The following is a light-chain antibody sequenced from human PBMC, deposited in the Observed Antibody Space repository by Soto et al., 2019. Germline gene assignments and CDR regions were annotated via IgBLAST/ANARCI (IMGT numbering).Light chain of an antibody. CDR1: QSISNY. V-gene: IGKV1-39*01. CDR2: AAS. J-gene: IGKJ5*01. Sequence: DIQMTQSPSSLSASVGDRVTIAGRASQSISNYLNWYQQRKGKAPKLLIYAASSLQSGVPSRFSGSGSGTDCTLTISSLQPEDFVTYYCQQTYSNPITFGQGTRLEIK. CDR3: QQTYSNPIT.